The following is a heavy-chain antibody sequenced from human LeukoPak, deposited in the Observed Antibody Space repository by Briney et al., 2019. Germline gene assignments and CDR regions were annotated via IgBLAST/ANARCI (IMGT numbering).Heavy chain of an antibody. CDR2: ITGSDGNT. Sequence: GASLRLSCAASGFTFSNYAMSWVRQAPGKGLEWVSAITGSDGNTYYADPVKGRFTISRDNTKNRLYLQMNSLRAQDTAVYYCAHWGDFDVLTGYYVPDFWGQGTLVTVSS. CDR3: AHWGDFDVLTGYYVPDF. J-gene: IGHJ4*02. D-gene: IGHD3-9*01. V-gene: IGHV3-23*01. CDR1: GFTFSNYA.